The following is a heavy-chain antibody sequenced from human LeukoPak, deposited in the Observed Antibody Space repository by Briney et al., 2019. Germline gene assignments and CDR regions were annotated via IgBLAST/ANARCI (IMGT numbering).Heavy chain of an antibody. D-gene: IGHD5-24*01. V-gene: IGHV3-23*01. CDR2: IIPNGVIT. Sequence: GGSLSLSCAASGFTFSSHCMNWARQQPGKGREWVSGIIPNGVITYYAHSVKGRLTISRDNSKGRVYLQMNRLRPEDTAVYYCAKDDAWLQYGAWGRGELVTVSS. J-gene: IGHJ5*02. CDR3: AKDDAWLQYGA. CDR1: GFTFSSHC.